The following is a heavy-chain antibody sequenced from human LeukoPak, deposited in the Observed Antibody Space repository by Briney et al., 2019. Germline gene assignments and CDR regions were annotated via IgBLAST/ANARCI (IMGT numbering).Heavy chain of an antibody. J-gene: IGHJ4*02. CDR1: GFTFSSYT. CDR2: ISRSSSTI. CDR3: ARGSDGDYVFEY. V-gene: IGHV3-48*02. D-gene: IGHD4-17*01. Sequence: PGGSLRLSCAASGFTFSSYTMNWVRQAPGKGLEWVSYISRSSSTIYDADSVKGRFTISRDNAKNSLYLQMNSLRDEDTAVYYCARGSDGDYVFEYWGQGTLVTVSS.